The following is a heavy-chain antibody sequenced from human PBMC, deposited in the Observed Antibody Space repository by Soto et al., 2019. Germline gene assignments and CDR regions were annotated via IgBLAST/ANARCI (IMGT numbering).Heavy chain of an antibody. Sequence: ASVKVSCKASGYIYTKYDMNGVGQATAQGLEWMGWMNPNSGNTGYAQKFQGRVTMTRNTSISTAYMELSSLRSEDTAVDYCARGIRRNYDMLTGYLYYFDYWGQGTLVNVSS. CDR3: ARGIRRNYDMLTGYLYYFDY. V-gene: IGHV1-8*01. J-gene: IGHJ4*02. CDR2: MNPNSGNT. D-gene: IGHD3-9*01. CDR1: GYIYTKYD.